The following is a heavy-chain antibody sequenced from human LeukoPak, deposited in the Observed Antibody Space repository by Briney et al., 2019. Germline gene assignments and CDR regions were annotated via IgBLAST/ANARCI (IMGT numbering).Heavy chain of an antibody. CDR2: INHSGST. Sequence: SETLSLTCAVYSVSLSGYNWSWIRQPPGKGLEWIGEINHSGSTNYNPSLKSRVTISVDTSKNQFSLNLSSVTAADTAVYYCARQHYGDHDYWGQGTLVTVSS. V-gene: IGHV4-34*01. CDR1: SVSLSGYN. CDR3: ARQHYGDHDY. J-gene: IGHJ4*02. D-gene: IGHD4-17*01.